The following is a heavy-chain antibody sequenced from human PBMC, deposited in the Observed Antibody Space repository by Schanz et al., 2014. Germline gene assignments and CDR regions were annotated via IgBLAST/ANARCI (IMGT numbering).Heavy chain of an antibody. CDR2: LSFDSRHI. J-gene: IGHJ4*02. CDR3: ARDGVAATTDFEY. V-gene: IGHV3-21*06. D-gene: IGHD1-1*01. Sequence: EVQLVESGGGLVKPGGSLRLSCTASGFSFDSYNMNWVRQSPGKGLEWVAFLSFDSRHIYYADSVKGRFTISRDNAKSSLHLQRTSLGADDTAVYYCARDGVAATTDFEYWGQGALVTVSS. CDR1: GFSFDSYN.